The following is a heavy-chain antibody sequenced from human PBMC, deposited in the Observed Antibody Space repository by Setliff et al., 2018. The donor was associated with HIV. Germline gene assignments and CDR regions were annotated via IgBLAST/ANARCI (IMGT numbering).Heavy chain of an antibody. V-gene: IGHV1-69*10. D-gene: IGHD3-10*01. CDR1: GGTFSTYA. CDR2: IIPLVTIA. Sequence: ASVKVSCKASGGTFSTYAITWVRQAPGQGLEWMGGIIPLVTIANYAQEFQGRVRFTADKSTSTAYMELNSLRSDDTAVYYCARGRYGSGTYWGLYYYYYMDVWGKGTTVTVSS. J-gene: IGHJ6*03. CDR3: ARGRYGSGTYWGLYYYYYMDV.